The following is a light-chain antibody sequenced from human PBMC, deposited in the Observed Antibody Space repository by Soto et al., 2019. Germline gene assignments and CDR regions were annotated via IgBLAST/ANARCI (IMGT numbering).Light chain of an antibody. Sequence: QSALTQPASVSGSPGQSITISCAGTSSDVGRYNLVSWFQQDPGKAPKLMIYEGSKRPSGVSNRFSGSKSGNTASLTISGLQAEDEADYYCCSYAASTTWVFGGGTKLTVL. J-gene: IGLJ3*02. V-gene: IGLV2-23*01. CDR1: SSDVGRYNL. CDR3: CSYAASTTWV. CDR2: EGS.